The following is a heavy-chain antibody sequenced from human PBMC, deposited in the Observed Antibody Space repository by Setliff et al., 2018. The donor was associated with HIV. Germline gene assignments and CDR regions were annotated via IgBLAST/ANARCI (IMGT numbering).Heavy chain of an antibody. D-gene: IGHD3-10*01. CDR1: GGTSSTHA. CDR3: TGPRGDEAFDI. J-gene: IGHJ3*02. V-gene: IGHV1-69*10. CDR2: IISILDIT. Sequence: SVKVSCKASGGTSSTHAINWVRQAPGQGLEWMGQIISILDITSYAQKLQGRVSVTADESTSTFYMELSDLTSADTAVYYCTGPRGDEAFDIWGQGTKVTVSS.